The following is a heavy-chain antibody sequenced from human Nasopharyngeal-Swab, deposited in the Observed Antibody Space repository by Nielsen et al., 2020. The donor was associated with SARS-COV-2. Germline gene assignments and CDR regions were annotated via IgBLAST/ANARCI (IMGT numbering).Heavy chain of an antibody. CDR2: LYYSGIT. V-gene: IGHV4-59*01. Sequence: WIRQPPGKGLEWIGYLYYSGITNYNPSLMGRVTISIDKSKNQFSLNLSSVNAADTAVYFCAREAYYYGSGTYDSWGQGTLGTVSS. CDR3: AREAYYYGSGTYDS. J-gene: IGHJ4*02. D-gene: IGHD3-10*01.